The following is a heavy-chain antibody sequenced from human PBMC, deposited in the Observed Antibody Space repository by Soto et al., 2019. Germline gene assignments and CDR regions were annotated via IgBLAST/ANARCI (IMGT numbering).Heavy chain of an antibody. J-gene: IGHJ6*02. Sequence: EVQLVESGGGLVKPGGSLRLSCAASGFTFSNAWMSWVRQAPGKGLEWVGRIKSKTDGGTTDYDAPVKGRFTISRDDSKNTLYLQMNSLKTEDTAVYYCTTEGHYGSGSYRYGMDVWGQGTTVTVSS. V-gene: IGHV3-15*01. CDR1: GFTFSNAW. D-gene: IGHD3-10*01. CDR2: IKSKTDGGTT. CDR3: TTEGHYGSGSYRYGMDV.